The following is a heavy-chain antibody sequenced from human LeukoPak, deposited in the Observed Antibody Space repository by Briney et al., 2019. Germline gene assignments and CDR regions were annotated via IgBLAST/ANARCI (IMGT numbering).Heavy chain of an antibody. J-gene: IGHJ4*02. V-gene: IGHV3-7*01. Sequence: RGSLRLSSAAPGFTSSSYWTTWVRQAPGKGLERVANIKPDGSEKYYVDSVKGRFTISRDNAKNSLYLQMNSLRAEGPAVEYGARNTDYWGQGTLVTVSA. CDR3: ARNTDY. CDR1: GFTSSSYW. D-gene: IGHD2/OR15-2a*01. CDR2: IKPDGSEK.